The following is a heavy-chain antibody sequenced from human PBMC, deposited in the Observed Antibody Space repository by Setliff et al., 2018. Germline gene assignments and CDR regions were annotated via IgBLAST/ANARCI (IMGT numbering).Heavy chain of an antibody. CDR2: INNYSFKT. J-gene: IGHJ4*02. D-gene: IGHD6-13*01. CDR1: GYTFTNYG. Sequence: ASVKVSCKPSGYTFTNYGITWVRQAPGQGLEWMGWINNYSFKTNYPQKFLGRVTVTTDTSTGTAYMELGSLTSDDTAIYYCARAGDAAAGRKGVFEYWGQGSLVTVSS. V-gene: IGHV1-18*01. CDR3: ARAGDAAAGRKGVFEY.